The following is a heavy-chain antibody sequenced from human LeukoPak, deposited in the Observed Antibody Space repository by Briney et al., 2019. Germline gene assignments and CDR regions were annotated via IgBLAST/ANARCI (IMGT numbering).Heavy chain of an antibody. V-gene: IGHV3-7*03. J-gene: IGHJ2*01. CDR3: ARVVDGWGANWYFDI. D-gene: IGHD1-26*01. CDR1: GFTFSSYW. CDR2: IKGDGSKK. Sequence: GGSLRLSCAASGFTFSSYWMTWVRQAPGKGLEWVANIKGDGSKKYFMNSVKGRFSISRDNADRSLYLQMNNLRVDDTAVYYCARVVDGWGANWYFDIWGRGTLVTVSS.